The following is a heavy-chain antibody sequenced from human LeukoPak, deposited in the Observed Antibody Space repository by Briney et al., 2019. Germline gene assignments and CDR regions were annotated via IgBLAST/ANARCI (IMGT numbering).Heavy chain of an antibody. D-gene: IGHD1-1*01. V-gene: IGHV4-31*03. CDR2: INHRGTT. J-gene: IGHJ4*02. CDR3: ARGRHPFEGFYFDY. Sequence: SRTLSLTCTASGDSIRSSDHYWAWSRQHTGKGPETIGFINHRGTTNHNPSHKNRVAISVDASNTQFSLRLSSMPAADTAVYFCARGRHPFEGFYFDYWGQGILVTVSS. CDR1: GDSIRSSDHY.